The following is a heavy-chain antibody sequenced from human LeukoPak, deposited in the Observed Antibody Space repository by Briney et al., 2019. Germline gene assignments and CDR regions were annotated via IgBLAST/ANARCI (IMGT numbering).Heavy chain of an antibody. CDR2: IIPIFGTA. Sequence: SVKVSCKASGYTFTSYGISWVRQAPGQGLEWMGGIIPIFGTANYAQKFQGRVTITADESTSTAYMELSSLRSEDTAVYYCASRYGSGSSSWDYYYYYYMDVWGKGTTVTVSS. CDR1: GYTFTSYG. D-gene: IGHD6-13*01. CDR3: ASRYGSGSSSWDYYYYYYMDV. J-gene: IGHJ6*03. V-gene: IGHV1-69*13.